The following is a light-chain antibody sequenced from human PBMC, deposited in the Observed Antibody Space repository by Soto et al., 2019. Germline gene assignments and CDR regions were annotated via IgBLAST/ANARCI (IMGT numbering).Light chain of an antibody. CDR3: QNLDSAAFT. CDR2: AAS. Sequence: DIQMTQSPSSLSASVGDRVTITCRASQGISNYLAWYQQRPGKVPKLLIYAASTFQSGVPSRFSGSGSGTDFILTISSLLPEDVATYYCQNLDSAAFTCGPGTKVDIK. CDR1: QGISNY. V-gene: IGKV1-27*01. J-gene: IGKJ3*01.